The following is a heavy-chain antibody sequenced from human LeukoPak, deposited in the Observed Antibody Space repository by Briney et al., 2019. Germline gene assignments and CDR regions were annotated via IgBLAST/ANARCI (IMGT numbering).Heavy chain of an antibody. D-gene: IGHD6-13*01. V-gene: IGHV1-8*02. CDR1: GGTFSSYA. CDR2: MNPNSGNT. CDR3: ARYSSSWYFGNWFDP. Sequence: GSSVKVSCKASGGTFSSYAINWVRQATGQGLEWMGWMNPNSGNTGYAQKFQGRVTMTRNTSISTAYMELSSLRSEDTAVYYCARYSSSWYFGNWFDPWGQGTLVTVSS. J-gene: IGHJ5*02.